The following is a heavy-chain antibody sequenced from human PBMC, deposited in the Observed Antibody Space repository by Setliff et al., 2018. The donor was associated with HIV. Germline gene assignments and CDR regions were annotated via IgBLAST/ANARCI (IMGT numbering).Heavy chain of an antibody. CDR1: GFTFSDYG. J-gene: IGHJ6*02. CDR3: ATDISYLGMDV. D-gene: IGHD3-3*02. CDR2: ISYDGNSK. Sequence: GESLKISCAASGFTFSDYGMHWVRQAPGKGLEWVAMISYDGNSKYYADSVKGRFTISRDTSKNTVYLQMNSLRSEDTAVYYCATDISYLGMDVWGQGTTVTVSS. V-gene: IGHV3-30*03.